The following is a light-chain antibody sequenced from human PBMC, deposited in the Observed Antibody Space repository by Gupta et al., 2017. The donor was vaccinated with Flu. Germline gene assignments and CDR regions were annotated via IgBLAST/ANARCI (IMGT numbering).Light chain of an antibody. V-gene: IGLV2-8*01. Sequence: QFALTQPPSASGSPGQSVTISCTGTSSDVGGYDYVSWYQQHPGKAPKVMIYEVSKRPSGVPDRFSGSKSGNSASLTVSGLQAEDGADYYCSAYAGNTYVFGTGTKGTVL. CDR2: EVS. CDR1: SSDVGGYDY. J-gene: IGLJ1*01. CDR3: SAYAGNTYV.